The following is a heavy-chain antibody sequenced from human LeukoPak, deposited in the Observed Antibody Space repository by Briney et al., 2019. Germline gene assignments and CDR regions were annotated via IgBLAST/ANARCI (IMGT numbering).Heavy chain of an antibody. CDR3: ARGSLSMVRGVIIPPGVY. V-gene: IGHV3-30*04. J-gene: IGHJ4*02. CDR1: GFTFSSYA. D-gene: IGHD3-10*01. CDR2: ISYDGSNK. Sequence: TGGSLRLSCAASGFTFSSYAMHWVRQAPGKGLEWVAVISYDGSNKYYADSVKGRFTISRDNSKNTLYLQMNSLRAEDTAVYYCARGSLSMVRGVIIPPGVYWGQGTLVTVSS.